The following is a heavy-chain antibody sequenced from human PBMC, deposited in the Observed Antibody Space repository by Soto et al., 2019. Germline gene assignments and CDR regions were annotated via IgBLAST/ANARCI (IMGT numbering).Heavy chain of an antibody. V-gene: IGHV3-15*07. D-gene: IGHD3-22*01. J-gene: IGHJ4*01. Sequence: GGSLRLSCAASGFTFSNSWINWVRQAPGKGLEWVGRIKSKTDGGTTDFAEPVKGRFAISRDDSNNMVYLQMSSLKIEDTAVYYCTTDSYSTIIIVRFDYWGHGTLVTVSS. CDR3: TTDSYSTIIIVRFDY. CDR2: IKSKTDGGTT. CDR1: GFTFSNSW.